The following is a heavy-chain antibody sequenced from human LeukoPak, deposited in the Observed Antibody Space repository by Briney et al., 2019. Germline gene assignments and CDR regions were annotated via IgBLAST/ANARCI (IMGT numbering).Heavy chain of an antibody. CDR2: IYFSGNT. CDR1: GGSIINYY. D-gene: IGHD2-15*01. J-gene: IGHJ2*01. CDR3: VRGGAATWYFDL. V-gene: IGHV4-59*08. Sequence: SETLSLTCTVSGGSIINYYWSWIRQPPGKGLEWVGYIYFSGNTKYNPSLQSRVIISVDTSKNQVSLNLSSVAAADTAVYYCVRGGAATWYFDLGSRGTLVTVSS.